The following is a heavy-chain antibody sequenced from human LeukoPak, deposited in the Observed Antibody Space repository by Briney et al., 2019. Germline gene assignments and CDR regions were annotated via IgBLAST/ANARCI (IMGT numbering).Heavy chain of an antibody. V-gene: IGHV3-7*01. CDR1: GFSFSSYW. J-gene: IGHJ5*02. Sequence: GESLRLSCAASGFSFSSYWMSWVRQAPGKGLEWVANIKKDGSEKYYVDSVKGRFTISRDNAKNTLYMQMNSLRAEDTAVYYCARGPPLFDPWGQGTLVTVSS. CDR2: IKKDGSEK. CDR3: ARGPPLFDP.